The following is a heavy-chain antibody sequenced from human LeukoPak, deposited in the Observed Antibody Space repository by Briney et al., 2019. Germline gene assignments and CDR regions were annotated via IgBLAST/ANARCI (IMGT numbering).Heavy chain of an antibody. D-gene: IGHD3-16*01. V-gene: IGHV3-23*01. CDR3: ALLNVWGPGGY. CDR2: ISGSGGST. CDR1: GFTFSSYA. Sequence: GGSLRLSCAASGFTFSSYAMSWVRQAPGKGLEWVSAISGSGGSTYYADSVKGRFTISRDNSKNTLYLQMNSLRAEDTAVYYCALLNVWGPGGYWGQGTLVTVSS. J-gene: IGHJ4*02.